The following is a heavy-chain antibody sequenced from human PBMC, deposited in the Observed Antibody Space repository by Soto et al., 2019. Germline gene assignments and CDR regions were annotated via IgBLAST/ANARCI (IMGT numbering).Heavy chain of an antibody. D-gene: IGHD6-19*01. V-gene: IGHV3-33*01. Sequence: QVQLVESGGGVIQHGRSLRLSCAASGFTFSSYGMHWVRQAPGKGLEWVAVIWYHGSNKYYADSVKGRVTISRDNSKNTLYLQMNSMRAEDTAVYYCARDRDPGQWLTTNYFDYWGQGALVTVSS. CDR3: ARDRDPGQWLTTNYFDY. J-gene: IGHJ4*02. CDR2: IWYHGSNK. CDR1: GFTFSSYG.